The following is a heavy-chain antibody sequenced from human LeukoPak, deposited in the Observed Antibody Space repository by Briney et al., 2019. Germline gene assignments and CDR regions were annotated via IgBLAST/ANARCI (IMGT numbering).Heavy chain of an antibody. CDR2: IIPIFGTA. CDR3: ARGKYRNMVRKGGWFDP. V-gene: IGHV1-46*01. CDR1: GYTFTGYY. J-gene: IGHJ5*02. D-gene: IGHD3-10*01. Sequence: ASVKVSCKASGYTFTGYYMHWVRQAPGQGLEWMGGIIPIFGTANYAQKFQGRVTMTRDMSTSTVYMELSSLRSEDTAVYYCARGKYRNMVRKGGWFDPWGQGTLVTVSS.